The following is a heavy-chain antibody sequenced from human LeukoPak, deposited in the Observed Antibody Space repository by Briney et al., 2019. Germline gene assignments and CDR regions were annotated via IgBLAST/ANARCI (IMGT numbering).Heavy chain of an antibody. CDR2: TSYTGSS. J-gene: IGHJ4*02. CDR1: GGSISSYY. CDR3: ARGSTVGDDY. Sequence: SETLSLTCTVSGGSISSYYWSWIRQPPGKGLEWIGYTSYTGSSNYNPSLNSRVTISVDTSKNQLSLTLTSVTAADTAVYYCARGSTVGDDYWGQGMLVTVSS. V-gene: IGHV4-59*01. D-gene: IGHD4-17*01.